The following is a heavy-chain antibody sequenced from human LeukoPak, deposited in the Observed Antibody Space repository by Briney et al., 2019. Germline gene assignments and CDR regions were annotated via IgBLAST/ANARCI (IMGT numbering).Heavy chain of an antibody. CDR2: IYYGGST. CDR1: GGSISSYY. J-gene: IGHJ4*02. V-gene: IGHV4-59*01. CDR3: AGAPYSYGWRGFAS. D-gene: IGHD5-18*01. Sequence: AETLSLTCTVSGGSISSYYWSWIRQPPGKGLEWIGYIYYGGSTNYNPSLKSGVTTSVGTSKSHFSLKLSSVAAAHTAVYYCAGAPYSYGWRGFASWGQGPLVPASP.